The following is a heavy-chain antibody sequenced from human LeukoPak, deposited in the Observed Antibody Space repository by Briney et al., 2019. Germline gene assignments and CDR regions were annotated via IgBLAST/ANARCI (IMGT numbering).Heavy chain of an antibody. CDR3: ARRGGLEMATTNYFDY. CDR2: ISYDGSNK. J-gene: IGHJ4*02. Sequence: PGGSLRLSCAASGFTFSSYAMHWVRQAPGKGLEWVAVISYDGSNKYYADSVKGRFTISRDNSKNTLYLQMNSLRAEDTAVYYCARRGGLEMATTNYFDYWGQGTLVTVSS. V-gene: IGHV3-30-3*01. CDR1: GFTFSSYA. D-gene: IGHD5-24*01.